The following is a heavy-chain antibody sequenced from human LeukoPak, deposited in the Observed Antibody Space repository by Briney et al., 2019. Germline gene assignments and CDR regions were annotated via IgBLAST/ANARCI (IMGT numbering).Heavy chain of an antibody. V-gene: IGHV4-31*03. CDR1: SGSISSGAYY. CDR2: IHYIGST. D-gene: IGHD3-22*01. Sequence: SQTLSLTCTVSSGSISSGAYYWSWIRQHPGMGLEWIGYIHYIGSTYYNPSLKSRVTISVDTSKNQFSLKLSSVTAADTAMYYCARSSSRYYYYFDYWGQGTLVTVSS. J-gene: IGHJ4*02. CDR3: ARSSSRYYYYFDY.